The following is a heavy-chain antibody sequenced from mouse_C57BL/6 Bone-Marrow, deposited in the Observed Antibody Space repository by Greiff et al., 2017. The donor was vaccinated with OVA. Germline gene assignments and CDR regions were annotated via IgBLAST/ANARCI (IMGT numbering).Heavy chain of an antibody. CDR1: GYTFTSYW. CDR3: ARRDGYDDAMDY. CDR2: IHPNSGST. D-gene: IGHD2-2*01. Sequence: VQLQQSGAELVKPGASVKLSCKASGYTFTSYWMHWVKQRPGQGLEWIGMIHPNSGSTNYNEKFKSKATLTVDKSSSTAYMQLSSLTSEDSAVYYCARRDGYDDAMDYWGQGTSVTVSS. J-gene: IGHJ4*01. V-gene: IGHV1-64*01.